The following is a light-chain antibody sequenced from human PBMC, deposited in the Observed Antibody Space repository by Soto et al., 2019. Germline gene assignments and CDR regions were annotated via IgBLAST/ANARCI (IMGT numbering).Light chain of an antibody. V-gene: IGLV4-69*02. J-gene: IGLJ2*01. Sequence: QPVLTQSPSDSASLGASVKLTCILSSGHSRNVIAWHQQQPEKGPRYLMKLNSDGSHSKGDGIPDRFSGSSSGAERYLIISSLQSEDEADYYCQTWGTDIHVEFGGGTKLTVL. CDR1: SGHSRNV. CDR2: LNSDGSH. CDR3: QTWGTDIHVE.